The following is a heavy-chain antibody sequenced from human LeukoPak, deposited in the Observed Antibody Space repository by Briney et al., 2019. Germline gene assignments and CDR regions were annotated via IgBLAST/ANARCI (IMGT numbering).Heavy chain of an antibody. V-gene: IGHV3-7*01. CDR1: GFTFSSYS. CDR2: IKQDGSEK. J-gene: IGHJ4*02. Sequence: GGSLRLSCAASGFTFSSYSMNWVRQAPGKGLEWVANIKQDGSEKYYVDSVKGRFTISRDNAKNSLYLRMNSLRAEDTAVYYCARRRYSGSSQHFDYWGQGTLVTVSS. D-gene: IGHD1-26*01. CDR3: ARRRYSGSSQHFDY.